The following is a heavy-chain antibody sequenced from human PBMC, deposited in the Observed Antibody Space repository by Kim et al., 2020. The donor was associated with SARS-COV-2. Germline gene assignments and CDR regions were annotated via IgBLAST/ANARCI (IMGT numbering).Heavy chain of an antibody. V-gene: IGHV1-46*01. CDR1: GTPF. CDR2: INPDGTSK. CDR3: ARGVSYGMDV. J-gene: IGHJ6*02. Sequence: ASVKVSCKASGTPFMHWVRQAPGQGLEWMALINPDGTSKTFAQNFQGRASMTRDTSTSTVYMELSSLRSEDTAVYYCARGVSYGMDVWGQGTTVTVSS.